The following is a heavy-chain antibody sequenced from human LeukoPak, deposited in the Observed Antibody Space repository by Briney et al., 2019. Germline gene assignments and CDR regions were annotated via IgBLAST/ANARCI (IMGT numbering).Heavy chain of an antibody. CDR1: GGSISGYT. CDR2: MHSTGSA. J-gene: IGHJ6*04. Sequence: SETLSLTCTVSGGSISGYTWSWIRQPPGEGLEWVGYMHSTGSADYSPSLKGRVTISVDTSNNQFFLRLNSVTAAATAIYFCARDCSRTSCYLPDVWGTGTTVTVSS. D-gene: IGHD2-2*01. V-gene: IGHV4-59*01. CDR3: ARDCSRTSCYLPDV.